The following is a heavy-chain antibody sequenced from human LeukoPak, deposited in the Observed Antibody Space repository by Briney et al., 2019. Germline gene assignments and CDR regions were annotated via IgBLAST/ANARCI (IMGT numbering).Heavy chain of an antibody. CDR3: ARAVGYYYDYDFDY. V-gene: IGHV1-2*06. J-gene: IGHJ4*02. D-gene: IGHD3-22*01. CDR2: INPNSGGT. CDR1: GYTFTCYY. Sequence: ASVKVSCKASGYTFTCYYMHWVRQAPGQGLEWMGRINPNSGGTNYAQKFQGRVTMTRDTSISTAYMELSRLRSDDTAVYYCARAVGYYYDYDFDYWGQGTLVTVSS.